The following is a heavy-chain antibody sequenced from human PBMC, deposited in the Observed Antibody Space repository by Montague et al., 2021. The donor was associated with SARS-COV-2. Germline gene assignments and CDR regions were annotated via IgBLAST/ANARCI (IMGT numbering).Heavy chain of an antibody. CDR3: ARHMSDCSKGICHTYYHYGWDV. Sequence: SETLSLTCAVSGDSIISNNWWSWVRQTPHKGLEWIGEIYHLGGTNYNPSLESRITMSIDKSNNQFSLTLTSVTAADTAVYFCARHMSDCSKGICHTYYHYGWDVWGQGTTVTVSS. D-gene: IGHD2-8*01. J-gene: IGHJ6*02. CDR1: GDSIISNNW. V-gene: IGHV4-4*02. CDR2: IYHLGGT.